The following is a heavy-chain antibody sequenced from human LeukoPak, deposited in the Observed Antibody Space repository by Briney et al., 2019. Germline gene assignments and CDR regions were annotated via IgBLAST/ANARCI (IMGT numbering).Heavy chain of an antibody. CDR2: FDPEDGET. V-gene: IGHV1-24*01. D-gene: IGHD2-15*01. J-gene: IGHJ5*02. CDR3: AAVGYCSGGSCNWVDP. Sequence: ASVNVSCKVSGYSLSELSIHWVRQAPGKGLEWMGGFDPEDGETIYSQKFQGRLTMTEDTSTGTAYMELSSLRFEDTAGYYCAAVGYCSGGSCNWVDPWGRGTLVAVSA. CDR1: GYSLSELS.